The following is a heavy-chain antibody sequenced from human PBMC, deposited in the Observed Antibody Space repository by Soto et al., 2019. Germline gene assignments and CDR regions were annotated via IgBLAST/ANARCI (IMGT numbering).Heavy chain of an antibody. Sequence: GGSLRLSCAASGFTFSSYEMHWVRQAPGKGLEWVSYITSGGSAISYADTVKGRFTISRDNAKNSLYLQVNSLRVEDTAVYYCARAAGIMERGVYGLDVWGQGTTVTVSS. CDR1: GFTFSSYE. V-gene: IGHV3-48*03. D-gene: IGHD3-10*01. CDR2: ITSGGSAI. J-gene: IGHJ6*02. CDR3: ARAAGIMERGVYGLDV.